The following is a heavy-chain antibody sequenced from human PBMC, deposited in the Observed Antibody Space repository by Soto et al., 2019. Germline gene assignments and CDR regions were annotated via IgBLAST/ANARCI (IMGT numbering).Heavy chain of an antibody. CDR2: IIPVPRIT. V-gene: IGHV1-69*04. CDR1: GGTYTSYP. J-gene: IGHJ5*02. D-gene: IGHD3-16*01. Sequence: QVQLGQSGPEVKKPGSSVKVSCKPSGGTYTSYPILWVLQAPGQGFECMGRIIPVPRITRYAQKFQGRVTITADTSPGTVYMELTSWRSDGSAAYFCAREGDTYAYKWFAPWGQGTLVTGSS. CDR3: AREGDTYAYKWFAP.